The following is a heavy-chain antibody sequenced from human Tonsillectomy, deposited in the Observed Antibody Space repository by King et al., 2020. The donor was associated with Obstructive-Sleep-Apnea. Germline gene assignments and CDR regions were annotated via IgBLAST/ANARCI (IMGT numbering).Heavy chain of an antibody. Sequence: VQLVESGGGLVQPGGSLRLSCAASGFTVSSNYMSWVRQAPGKGLEWVSVIYSGGSTYYADSVKGRFTISRHNSKNTLYLQMNSLRAEDTAVYYCARDLGIAAANDAFDIWGQGTMDTVSS. CDR1: GFTVSSNY. J-gene: IGHJ3*02. V-gene: IGHV3-53*04. CDR2: IYSGGST. D-gene: IGHD6-13*01. CDR3: ARDLGIAAANDAFDI.